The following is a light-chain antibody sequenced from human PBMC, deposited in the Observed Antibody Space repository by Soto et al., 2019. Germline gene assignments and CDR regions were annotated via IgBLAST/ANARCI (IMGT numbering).Light chain of an antibody. CDR3: QQSYSTPTWT. CDR1: QSISSS. J-gene: IGKJ1*01. Sequence: DIQRTQSPSSLSASLGYRVAIPCRASQSISSSLNWYQQKPGKAPKLLIYAASSLQSGFPSRFSGSGSRTDLALTISSLQPEDFATYYCQQSYSTPTWTFGQGTNVDIK. V-gene: IGKV1-39*01. CDR2: AAS.